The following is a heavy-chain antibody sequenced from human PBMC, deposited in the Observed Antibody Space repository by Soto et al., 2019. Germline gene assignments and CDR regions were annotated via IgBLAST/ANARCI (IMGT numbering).Heavy chain of an antibody. J-gene: IGHJ4*02. Sequence: QVQLQESGPGLVKPSETLSLTCTVSGGSVSSGSYYWSWIRQPPGKGLEWIGYIYYSGSTNYNPSLKCRVTISVDTSKNQFSLKLSSVTAADTAVYYCASENYDFWSGYYGYFDYWGQGTLVTVSS. D-gene: IGHD3-3*01. CDR1: GGSVSSGSYY. V-gene: IGHV4-61*01. CDR3: ASENYDFWSGYYGYFDY. CDR2: IYYSGST.